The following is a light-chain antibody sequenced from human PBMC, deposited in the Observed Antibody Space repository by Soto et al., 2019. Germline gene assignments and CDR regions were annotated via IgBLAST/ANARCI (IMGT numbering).Light chain of an antibody. CDR2: ATS. CDR3: QQSYNTAIT. V-gene: IGKV1-39*01. J-gene: IGKJ5*01. CDR1: RTIDNY. Sequence: DLQMTQSPSSLSASLGDRVTITCRASRTIDNYLNWYQQKPGRAPELLVYATSSLQSGVPSRFTGGGSGTHFTLTISGLQPEDFATYFCQQSYNTAITFGQGTRLEIK.